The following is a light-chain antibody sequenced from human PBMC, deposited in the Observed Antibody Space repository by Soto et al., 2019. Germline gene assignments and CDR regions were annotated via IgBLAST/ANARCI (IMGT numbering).Light chain of an antibody. CDR1: QSVSSN. V-gene: IGKV3-15*01. Sequence: EIVMTQSPATLSVSPGERATLSCRASQSVSSNLAWYQQKPGQAPRLLIYGESTRATGIPARFSGSGSGTEFTLTISSLQSEDFAVYYCQQYNNWPVFGPGTKVDIK. CDR2: GES. CDR3: QQYNNWPV. J-gene: IGKJ3*01.